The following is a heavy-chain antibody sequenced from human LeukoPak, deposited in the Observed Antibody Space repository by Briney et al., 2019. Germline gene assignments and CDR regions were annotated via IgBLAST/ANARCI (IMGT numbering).Heavy chain of an antibody. D-gene: IGHD1-26*01. V-gene: IGHV3-64*01. J-gene: IGHJ6*02. CDR1: GFTFSSYA. CDR2: ISSNGGST. Sequence: GGSLRLSCAASGFTFSSYAMHWVRQAPGKGLEYVSAISSNGGSTYYANSVKGRFTISRDNSKNTLYLQMGSLRAGDMAVYYCARRQTSGSYYYYYGMDVWGQGTTVTVSS. CDR3: ARRQTSGSYYYYYGMDV.